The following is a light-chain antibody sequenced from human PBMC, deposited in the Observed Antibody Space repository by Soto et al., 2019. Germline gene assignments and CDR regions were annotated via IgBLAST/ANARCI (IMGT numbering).Light chain of an antibody. J-gene: IGLJ2*01. CDR3: SSYTSSSTLV. Sequence: QSALTQPASVSGSPGQSITISCTGTSSDVVGYNYVSWYQQHPGKAPKLMIYDVSNRPSGVSNRFSGSKSGNTASLTISGLQAEDEADYYRSSYTSSSTLVFGGGTQLTVL. CDR2: DVS. V-gene: IGLV2-14*01. CDR1: SSDVVGYNY.